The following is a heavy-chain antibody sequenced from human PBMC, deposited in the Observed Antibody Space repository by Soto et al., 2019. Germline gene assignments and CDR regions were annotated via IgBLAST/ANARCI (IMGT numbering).Heavy chain of an antibody. V-gene: IGHV3-74*01. J-gene: IGHJ6*02. D-gene: IGHD3-16*01. CDR1: GGTFSSYW. CDR3: ATSGGSVRVEDNMHV. CDR2: IMSDGSGT. Sequence: EVQLVESGGGLVQPGGSLRLSCAASGGTFSSYWMHWVRQGPGEGLVWVSRIMSDGSGTTYADSVKGRFTISRDNAKNPLYLRTNLPRAEEAAGYHYATSGGSVRVEDNMHVSGQGTTVNVS.